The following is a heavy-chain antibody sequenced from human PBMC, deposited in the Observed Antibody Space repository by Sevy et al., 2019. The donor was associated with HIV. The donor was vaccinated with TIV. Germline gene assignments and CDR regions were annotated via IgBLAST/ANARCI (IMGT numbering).Heavy chain of an antibody. CDR3: ARGPEWELTSFLSH. D-gene: IGHD1-26*01. J-gene: IGHJ4*02. V-gene: IGHV3-30-3*01. Sequence: GGSLRLSCAASGFTFRTYAFHWVRQAPGRGLEWVGLISSNGDNAFYANSVRGRFTISRDNSMRTLYLEMNNLTPDDTPVYYCARGPEWELTSFLSHWGQGTLVTVSS. CDR1: GFTFRTYA. CDR2: ISSNGDNA.